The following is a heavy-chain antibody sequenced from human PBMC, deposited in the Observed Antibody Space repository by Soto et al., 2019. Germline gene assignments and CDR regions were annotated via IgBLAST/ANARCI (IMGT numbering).Heavy chain of an antibody. Sequence: GGSLRLSCSASGFTFSSYAMHWVRQAPGKGLEYVSAISSNGGSTYYADSVKGRFTISRDNSKNTLYLQMSSLRAEDTAVYYCVKGGQLTAMVPSFDCWGQGTLVTVSS. D-gene: IGHD5-18*01. V-gene: IGHV3-64D*08. CDR3: VKGGQLTAMVPSFDC. J-gene: IGHJ4*02. CDR1: GFTFSSYA. CDR2: ISSNGGST.